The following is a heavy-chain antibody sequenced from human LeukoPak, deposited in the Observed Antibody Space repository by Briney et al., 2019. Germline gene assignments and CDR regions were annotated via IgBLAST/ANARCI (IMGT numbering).Heavy chain of an antibody. D-gene: IGHD4-11*01. J-gene: IGHJ6*03. Sequence: ASVKVSCKASGYTFTGYYMHWVRQAPGQGLEWMGWINPNSGGTNYAQKFQGRVTMTRDTSISTAYMELSRLGSDDTAVYYCARADRLSNYVQFLYYYYYMDVWGKGTTVTVSS. CDR2: INPNSGGT. V-gene: IGHV1-2*02. CDR3: ARADRLSNYVQFLYYYYYMDV. CDR1: GYTFTGYY.